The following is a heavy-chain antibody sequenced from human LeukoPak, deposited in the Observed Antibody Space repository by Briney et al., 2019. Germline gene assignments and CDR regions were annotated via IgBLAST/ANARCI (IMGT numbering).Heavy chain of an antibody. V-gene: IGHV3-48*01. CDR3: ARDENRGSGHYRSAFDI. CDR1: GFAFSTYS. Sequence: QPGGSLRLSCAASGFAFSTYSMNWVRQAPGKGLEWVSYVSGNSATIYYADSVKGRFTISRDNAKNSLFLQMNSLRAEDTAVYYCARDENRGSGHYRSAFDIWGQGTMVTVSS. J-gene: IGHJ3*02. CDR2: VSGNSATI. D-gene: IGHD3-10*01.